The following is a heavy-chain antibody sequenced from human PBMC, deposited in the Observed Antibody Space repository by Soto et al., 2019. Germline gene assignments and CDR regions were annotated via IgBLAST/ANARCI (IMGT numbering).Heavy chain of an antibody. CDR3: ATAEVDY. CDR1: GYTFGNHW. V-gene: IGHV3-74*01. Sequence: GGSLRLSCAVAGYTFGNHWMHWVRQAPGKGLEWVSRMNSDGGIINYVDSAKGRFIVSRDNARNTLYLQMNSLRVEDTAVYYCATAEVDYWGPGTLVTVSS. J-gene: IGHJ4*02. CDR2: MNSDGGII.